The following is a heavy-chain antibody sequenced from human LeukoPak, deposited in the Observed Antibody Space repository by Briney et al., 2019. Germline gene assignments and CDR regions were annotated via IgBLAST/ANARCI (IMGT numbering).Heavy chain of an antibody. CDR2: IIPIFGTA. J-gene: IGHJ5*02. V-gene: IGHV1-69*06. CDR1: GGTFSSYA. Sequence: SVKVSCKASGGTFSSYAISWVRQAPGQGLEWMGGIIPIFGTANYAQKFQGRVTITADKSTSTAYMELSSLRSEDTAVYYCARVGLAARRYWYWFDPWGQGTLVTVSS. CDR3: ARVGLAARRYWYWFDP. D-gene: IGHD6-6*01.